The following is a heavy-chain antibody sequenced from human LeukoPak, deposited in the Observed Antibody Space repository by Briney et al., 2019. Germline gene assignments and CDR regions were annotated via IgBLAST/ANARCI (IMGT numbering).Heavy chain of an antibody. CDR2: IYYSGST. CDR3: ARVLTYGSRTYYFDY. V-gene: IGHV4-59*01. J-gene: IGHJ4*02. D-gene: IGHD3-10*01. Sequence: SETLSLTCTVSGGSISGYYWSWIRQPPGKGLEWIGYIYYSGSTNYNPSLKSRVTISLDTSKNQFSLKLSSVTAADTAVYYCARVLTYGSRTYYFDYWSQGTLVTVSS. CDR1: GGSISGYY.